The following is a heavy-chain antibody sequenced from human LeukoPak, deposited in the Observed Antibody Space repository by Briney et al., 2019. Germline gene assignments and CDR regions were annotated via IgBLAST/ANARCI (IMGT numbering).Heavy chain of an antibody. CDR2: ISAYNGNT. V-gene: IGHV1-18*01. CDR3: ARSSLNSGSYPGDY. Sequence: ASVKVSCKAFGYTFTSYGISWVRQAPGQGLEWMGWISAYNGNTNCAQKLQGRVTMTTDTSTSTAYMELRSLRSDDTAVYYCARSSLNSGSYPGDYWGQGTLVTVSS. CDR1: GYTFTSYG. J-gene: IGHJ4*02. D-gene: IGHD1-26*01.